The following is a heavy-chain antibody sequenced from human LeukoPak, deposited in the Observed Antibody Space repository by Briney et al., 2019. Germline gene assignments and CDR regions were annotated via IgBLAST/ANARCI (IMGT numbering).Heavy chain of an antibody. J-gene: IGHJ2*01. Sequence: SETLSLTCTVSGGSISSSSYYWGWIRQPPGKGLGWIGSIYYSGSTYYNPSLKSRVTISVDTSKNQFSLKLSSVTAADTAVYYCARDPSPGIAVAALHWYFDLWGRGTLVTVSS. D-gene: IGHD6-19*01. CDR1: GGSISSSSYY. V-gene: IGHV4-39*07. CDR2: IYYSGST. CDR3: ARDPSPGIAVAALHWYFDL.